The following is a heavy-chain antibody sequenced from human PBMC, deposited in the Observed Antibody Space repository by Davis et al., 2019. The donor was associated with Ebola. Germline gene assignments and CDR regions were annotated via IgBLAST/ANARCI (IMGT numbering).Heavy chain of an antibody. CDR1: DYSFSHYS. V-gene: IGHV1-2*04. CDR2: ITPNIGHT. D-gene: IGHD3-16*01. CDR3: AKDGERGSYFDR. J-gene: IGHJ4*02. Sequence: AASVKVSCKTTDYSFSHYSIHWVRQAPGRGLEWMGYITPNIGHTYFAQKFQGLITLTWDASISTAFMEIPRLGPDDTATYYCAKDGERGSYFDRWGQGTLVNVSS.